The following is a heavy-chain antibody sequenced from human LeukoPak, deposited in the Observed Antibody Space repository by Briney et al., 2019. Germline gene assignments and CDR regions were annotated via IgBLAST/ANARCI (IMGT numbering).Heavy chain of an antibody. CDR1: GGTFSSYA. CDR3: ARASYCSGGSCYSDAYYGMDV. CDR2: IIPIFGTA. J-gene: IGHJ6*04. V-gene: IGHV1-69*13. D-gene: IGHD2-15*01. Sequence: RASVKVSCKASGGTFSSYAFSWARQAPGQGLEWMGGIIPIFGTANYAQKFQGRGTITADESTSTAYMELSSLRSEDTAVYYCARASYCSGGSCYSDAYYGMDVWGKGDTVTVSS.